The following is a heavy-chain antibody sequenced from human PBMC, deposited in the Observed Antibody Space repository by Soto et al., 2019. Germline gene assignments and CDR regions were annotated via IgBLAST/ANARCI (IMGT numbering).Heavy chain of an antibody. CDR2: ISGSGGST. CDR3: AKDFRWGYYDILSPHQPAEYFFDY. V-gene: IGHV3-23*01. Sequence: PGGSLRLSCAASGFTFSSYAMSWVRQAPGKGLEWVSAISGSGGSTYYADSVKGRFTISRDNSKNTLYLQMNSLRAEDTAVYYCAKDFRWGYYDILSPHQPAEYFFDYWGQGTLVTVSS. J-gene: IGHJ4*02. CDR1: GFTFSSYA. D-gene: IGHD3-9*01.